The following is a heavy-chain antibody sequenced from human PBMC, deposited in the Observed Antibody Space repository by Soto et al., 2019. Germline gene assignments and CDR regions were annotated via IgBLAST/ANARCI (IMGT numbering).Heavy chain of an antibody. CDR1: GYTFTSYA. J-gene: IGHJ4*02. V-gene: IGHV1-3*01. CDR2: INPGNGNT. CDR3: ASAGYCSGGSCSHAIDY. D-gene: IGHD2-15*01. Sequence: ASVKVSCKASGYTFTSYALHWVLQAPGQRLEWMGWINPGNGNTRYSQKFQGRVTITRDTSASTACMELSSLRSEDTAVYYCASAGYCSGGSCSHAIDYWGQGTLVTVSS.